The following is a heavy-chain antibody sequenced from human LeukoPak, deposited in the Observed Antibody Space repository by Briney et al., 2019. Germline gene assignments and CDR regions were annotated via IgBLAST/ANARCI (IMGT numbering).Heavy chain of an antibody. CDR2: ISSSGSTI. V-gene: IGHV3-48*03. CDR1: RFTFSSYE. D-gene: IGHD1-26*01. CDR3: ARDLHRWELPDY. J-gene: IGHJ4*02. Sequence: GGSLRLSCADSRFTFSSYEMNWVRQAPGKGLEWVSYISSSGSTIYYADSVKGRFTISRDNAKNSLYLQMNSLRAEDTAVYYCARDLHRWELPDYWGQGTLVTVSS.